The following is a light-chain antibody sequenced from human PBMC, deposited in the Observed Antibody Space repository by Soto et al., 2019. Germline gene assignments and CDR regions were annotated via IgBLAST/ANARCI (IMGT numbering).Light chain of an antibody. V-gene: IGKV3-15*01. J-gene: IGKJ5*01. Sequence: EIVMTQSLATLSVSPGERATLSCRASQSVSSNLAWYQQKPGQAPRLLIYGASTRATGIPARFSGSGSGTDFTLTISSLEPEDFALYYCQHYVERSPITFGQGTRLEIK. CDR3: QHYVERSPIT. CDR1: QSVSSN. CDR2: GAS.